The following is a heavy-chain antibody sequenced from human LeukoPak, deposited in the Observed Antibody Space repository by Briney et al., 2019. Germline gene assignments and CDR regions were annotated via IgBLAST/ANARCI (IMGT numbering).Heavy chain of an antibody. J-gene: IGHJ4*02. CDR3: ASDQDTAMVGLDY. CDR2: IWYDGSNK. CDR1: GFTFSSYG. Sequence: RGSLRLSCAASGFTFSSYGMHWVRQAPGKGLEWVAVIWYDGSNKYYADSVKGRFTISRDNSKNTLYLQMNSLRAEDTAVYYCASDQDTAMVGLDYWGQGTLVTVSS. D-gene: IGHD5-18*01. V-gene: IGHV3-33*01.